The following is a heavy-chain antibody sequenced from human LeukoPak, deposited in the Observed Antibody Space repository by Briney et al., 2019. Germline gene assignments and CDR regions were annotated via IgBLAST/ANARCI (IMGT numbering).Heavy chain of an antibody. V-gene: IGHV3-23*01. D-gene: IGHD3-10*01. CDR1: GITFSTND. J-gene: IGHJ4*02. CDR2: FSVRGGRP. Sequence: GGSLRLSCEASGITFSTNDMSWVRQAPGKGLEWVSVFSVRGGRPYYADSVKGRFTISRDNSKNTLYLQMNSLRAEDTAVYYCAKWQYYVSGDDYWGQGILVTVSS. CDR3: AKWQYYVSGDDY.